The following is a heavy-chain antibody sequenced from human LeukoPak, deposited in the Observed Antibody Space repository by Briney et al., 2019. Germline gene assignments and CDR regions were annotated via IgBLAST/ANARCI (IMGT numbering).Heavy chain of an antibody. J-gene: IGHJ6*02. CDR3: AREGGDV. V-gene: IGHV3-48*03. Sequence: GGYLRFSCAASGFALSSYEVNWVRQAPGKGLEWVSYISSGSSPIYYSDSVKGRFTISRDNAKNSVYLQMDSLRAEDTAVYYCAREGGDVWGQGTTVTVSS. CDR1: GFALSSYE. D-gene: IGHD2-15*01. CDR2: ISSGSSPI.